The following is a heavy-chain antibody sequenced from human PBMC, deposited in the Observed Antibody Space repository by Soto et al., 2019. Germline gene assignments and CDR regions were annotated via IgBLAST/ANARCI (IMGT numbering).Heavy chain of an antibody. CDR1: GGSISSYY. J-gene: IGHJ1*01. CDR2: IYYSGST. CDR3: ARLDYGDYLYEYFQH. Sequence: ASETLSLTCTVSGGSISSYYWSWIRQPPGKGLEWIGYIYYSGSTNYNPSLKSRVTISVDTSKNQFSLKLSSVTAADTAVYYCARLDYGDYLYEYFQHWGQGTLVTVSS. D-gene: IGHD4-17*01. V-gene: IGHV4-59*01.